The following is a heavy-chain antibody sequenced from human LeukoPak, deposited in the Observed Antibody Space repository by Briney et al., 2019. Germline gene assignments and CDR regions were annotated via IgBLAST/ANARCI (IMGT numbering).Heavy chain of an antibody. J-gene: IGHJ4*02. V-gene: IGHV3-15*01. CDR1: GFTFSNYG. CDR3: TTGAPRAYSGSYSNC. CDR2: IKSKTDGGTT. D-gene: IGHD1-26*01. Sequence: PGGSLRLSCAASGFTFSNYGTHWVRQAPGKGLEWVGRIKSKTDGGTTDYAAPVKGRFTISRDDSQNTLYLQMNSLKTEDTAVYYCTTGAPRAYSGSYSNCWGQGTLVTVSS.